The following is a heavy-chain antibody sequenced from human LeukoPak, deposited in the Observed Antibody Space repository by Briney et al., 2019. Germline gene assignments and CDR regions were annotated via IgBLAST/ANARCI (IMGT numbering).Heavy chain of an antibody. Sequence: PSETLSLTCSVSVRFISSYYGRWIRQPPGKGLEGIGYFYYSGNTNYNPSLQSRVTISVDTSTNQCSLKLSSVTAAYTAVYYCASGITGTDLDYWGQGTLVTVSS. V-gene: IGHV4-59*01. CDR2: FYYSGNT. J-gene: IGHJ4*02. CDR1: VRFISSYY. CDR3: ASGITGTDLDY. D-gene: IGHD1-7*01.